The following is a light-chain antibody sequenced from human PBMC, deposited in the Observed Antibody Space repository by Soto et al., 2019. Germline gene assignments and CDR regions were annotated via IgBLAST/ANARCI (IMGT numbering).Light chain of an antibody. CDR3: SSYTSSTTQV. V-gene: IGLV2-14*01. J-gene: IGLJ3*02. Sequence: QSALTQPASVSGSPGQSITISCAGTSSDVGAYNYVSWYQQHPGKAPKPVIYEVGDRPSGVSNRFSGSKSGNTASLTISGLQAEDEADYYCSSYTSSTTQVFGGGTKLTVL. CDR1: SSDVGAYNY. CDR2: EVG.